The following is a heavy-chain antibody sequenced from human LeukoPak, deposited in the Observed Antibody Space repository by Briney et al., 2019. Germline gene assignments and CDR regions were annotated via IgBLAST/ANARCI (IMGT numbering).Heavy chain of an antibody. D-gene: IGHD2-2*01. V-gene: IGHV1-69*01. J-gene: IGHJ4*02. CDR1: GGTFSSYA. CDR3: ASRLYCSNTRCRNFPFAY. Sequence: GSSVKVSCKASGGTFSSYAINWVRQAPGQGLEWMGGIIPIFGTANYAQKFQDRVTITEDESTSTAYMELSSLRSEDTAIYYCASRLYCSNTRCRNFPFAYWGQGTLVTVSS. CDR2: IIPIFGTA.